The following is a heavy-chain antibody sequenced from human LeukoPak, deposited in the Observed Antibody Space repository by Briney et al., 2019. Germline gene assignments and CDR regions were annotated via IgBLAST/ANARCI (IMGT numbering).Heavy chain of an antibody. D-gene: IGHD3-10*01. J-gene: IGHJ4*02. CDR1: GFTFNNYA. Sequence: GSLRLSCVASGFTFNNYAMSWVRQAPGKGLEWVSGISGSGGSTYYADSVEGRFTISRDNSTNTLFLQMNSLRAEDTAVYYCAKSANTWPYYFDYWGQGTLVTVSS. V-gene: IGHV3-23*01. CDR3: AKSANTWPYYFDY. CDR2: ISGSGGST.